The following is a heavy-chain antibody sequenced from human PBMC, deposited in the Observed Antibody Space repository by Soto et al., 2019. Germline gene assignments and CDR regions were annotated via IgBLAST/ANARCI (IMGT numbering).Heavy chain of an antibody. J-gene: IGHJ4*02. CDR2: IYYSGST. CDR1: GGSISSGGYY. Sequence: QVQLQESGPGLVKPSQTLSLTCTVSGGSISSGGYYWSWIRQHPGKGLEGIGYIYYSGSTYYNPSLKSRVTISVDTSKNPFSLKLSSVTAADTAVYYCARGRTSSPTPGDYWGQGTLVTVSS. CDR3: ARGRTSSPTPGDY. D-gene: IGHD2-2*01. V-gene: IGHV4-31*03.